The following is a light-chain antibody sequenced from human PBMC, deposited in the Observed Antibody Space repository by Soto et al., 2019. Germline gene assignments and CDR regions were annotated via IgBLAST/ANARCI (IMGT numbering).Light chain of an antibody. J-gene: IGLJ1*01. CDR3: NSYAGDIIRFV. Sequence: QSVLTQPASVAGAPGQSGTIACTGTSSEVGAYKYVSWYQQHPGKAPKLMIYEVSNRPSGVSNRFSGSKSGNTASLTISGLQADDEADYYCNSYAGDIIRFVFGTGTKVTVL. CDR1: SSEVGAYKY. V-gene: IGLV2-14*01. CDR2: EVS.